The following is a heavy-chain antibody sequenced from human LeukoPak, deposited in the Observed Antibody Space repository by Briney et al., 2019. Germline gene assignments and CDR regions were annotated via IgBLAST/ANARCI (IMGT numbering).Heavy chain of an antibody. J-gene: IGHJ6*02. Sequence: GGSLRLSCAASGFTFSSYSMKWVRQAPGKGLEWVSSISSSSSYIYYADSVKGRFTISRDNAKNSLYLQMNSLRAEDTAVYYCARDYGSSGYYYGYYYGMDVWGQGTTVTVSS. CDR2: ISSSSSYI. CDR1: GFTFSSYS. D-gene: IGHD3-22*01. V-gene: IGHV3-21*01. CDR3: ARDYGSSGYYYGYYYGMDV.